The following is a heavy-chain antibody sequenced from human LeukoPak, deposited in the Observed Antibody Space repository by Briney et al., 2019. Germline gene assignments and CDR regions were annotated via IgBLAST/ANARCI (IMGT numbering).Heavy chain of an antibody. Sequence: PSETLSLTCTVSGGSISSSSYYWGWIRQPPGKGLEWIGSIYYSGSTNYNPSLNSRVTISVDTSKNQFSLKLSSVTAADTAVYYCARSYSSSSPYNWFDPWGQGTLVTVSS. D-gene: IGHD6-13*01. V-gene: IGHV4-39*07. CDR2: IYYSGST. CDR1: GGSISSSSYY. CDR3: ARSYSSSSPYNWFDP. J-gene: IGHJ5*02.